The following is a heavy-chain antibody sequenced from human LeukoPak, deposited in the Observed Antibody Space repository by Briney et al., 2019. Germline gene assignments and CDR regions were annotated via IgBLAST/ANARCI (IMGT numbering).Heavy chain of an antibody. J-gene: IGHJ5*02. CDR2: IYYSGST. CDR3: ARLVVVAATNWFDP. CDR1: GGSISSYY. Sequence: PSETLSLTCTVSGGSISSYYWSWIRQPPGKGPEWIGYIYYSGSTNYNPSLKSRVTISVDTSKNQFSLKLSSVTAADTAVYYCARLVVVAATNWFDPWGQGTLVTVSS. D-gene: IGHD2-15*01. V-gene: IGHV4-59*01.